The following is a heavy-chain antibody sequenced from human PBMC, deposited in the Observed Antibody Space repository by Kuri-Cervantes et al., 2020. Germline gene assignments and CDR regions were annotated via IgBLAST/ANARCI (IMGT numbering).Heavy chain of an antibody. J-gene: IGHJ6*01. Sequence: GSLRLSCTVSGGSVSSGSYYWSWIRQPPGKGLEWIGYIYYSGSTNYNPSLKSRVTISVDTSKNQFSLKLSSVTAADTAVYYCARFVYRSGYPAHYGMDDWGQGTTVTVSS. CDR3: ARFVYRSGYPAHYGMDD. D-gene: IGHD6-19*01. CDR2: IYYSGST. V-gene: IGHV4-61*01. CDR1: GGSVSSGSYY.